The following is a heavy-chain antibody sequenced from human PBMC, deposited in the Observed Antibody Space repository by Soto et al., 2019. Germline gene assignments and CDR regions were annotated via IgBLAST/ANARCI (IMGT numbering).Heavy chain of an antibody. V-gene: IGHV3-48*02. Sequence: GGSLRLSCAASGFTFSSYSMNWVRQAPGKGLAWVSYISSSSSTIYYADSVKGRFTISRDNAKNSLYLQMNSLRDEDTAVYYWAGAHSSGSDAFEIWGQGTMVTVSS. CDR3: AGAHSSGSDAFEI. D-gene: IGHD3-22*01. CDR1: GFTFSSYS. CDR2: ISSSSSTI. J-gene: IGHJ3*02.